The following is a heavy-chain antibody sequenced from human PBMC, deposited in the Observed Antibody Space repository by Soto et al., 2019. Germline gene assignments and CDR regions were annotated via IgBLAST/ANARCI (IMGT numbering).Heavy chain of an antibody. D-gene: IGHD3-3*01. CDR3: ARHHLRSSTPYFDY. V-gene: IGHV4-39*01. Sequence: QLQLQESGPGLVKPSETLSLTCTVSGGSISSSSYYWGWIRQPPGKGLEWIGSIYYSGSTYYNPSLKSRVTISVDTSKTQFSLKLSSVTAADTAVYYCARHHLRSSTPYFDYWGQGTLVTVSS. CDR1: GGSISSSSYY. J-gene: IGHJ4*02. CDR2: IYYSGST.